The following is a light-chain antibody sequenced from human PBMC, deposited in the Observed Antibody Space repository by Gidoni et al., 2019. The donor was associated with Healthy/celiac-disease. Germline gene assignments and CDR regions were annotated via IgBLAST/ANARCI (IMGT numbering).Light chain of an antibody. CDR1: QSVLYSSNNKHY. CDR2: WAS. Sequence: DIVMTQSPDSLAVSLGERATINCKSSQSVLYSSNNKHYLAWYQQKPGQPPKLLIYWASTRDSGVPDRFSGSGSGTDFTLTISSLQAEDVAVYYCQQYYSTPPYTFGQGTKLEIK. V-gene: IGKV4-1*01. J-gene: IGKJ2*01. CDR3: QQYYSTPPYT.